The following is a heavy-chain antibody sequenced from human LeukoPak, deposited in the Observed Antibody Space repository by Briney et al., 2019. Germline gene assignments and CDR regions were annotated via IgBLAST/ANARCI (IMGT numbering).Heavy chain of an antibody. CDR2: IYYSGST. CDR1: GGSISSSSYY. CDR3: ARGYSYGHLPDY. V-gene: IGHV4-39*01. Sequence: PSETLSLTCTVSGGSISSSSYYWGWIRQPPGKGLEWIGSIYYSGSTYYNPSLKSRVTISVDTSKNQFSLKLSSVTAADTAVYYCARGYSYGHLPDYWGQGTLVTVSS. J-gene: IGHJ4*02. D-gene: IGHD5-18*01.